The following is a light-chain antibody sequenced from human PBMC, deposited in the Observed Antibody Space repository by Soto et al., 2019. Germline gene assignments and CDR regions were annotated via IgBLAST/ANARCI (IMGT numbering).Light chain of an antibody. CDR2: AAS. V-gene: IGKV1-39*01. CDR1: QSISSY. Sequence: IQLTHSPSSLSASVGDRVTITFRASQSISSYLNWYQQKPGKAPKLLIYAASSLQSGVPSRFSGSGSGTDFTLTISSLQPEDFATYYCQQSYSTPWTFGQGTKVDIK. J-gene: IGKJ1*01. CDR3: QQSYSTPWT.